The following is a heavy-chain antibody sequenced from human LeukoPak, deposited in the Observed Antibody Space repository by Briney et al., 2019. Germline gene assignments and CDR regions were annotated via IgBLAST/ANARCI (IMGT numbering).Heavy chain of an antibody. D-gene: IGHD1-7*01. Sequence: PSENLSLTCAVSGGSISSGGYSWSWIRQPPGKGLEWIGYIYHSGSTYYNPSLKSRVTISVDRSKNQFSLKLSSVTAADTAVYYCARATGTTSLYYYGMDVWGQGTTVTVSS. CDR1: GGSISSGGYS. CDR2: IYHSGST. V-gene: IGHV4-30-2*01. CDR3: ARATGTTSLYYYGMDV. J-gene: IGHJ6*02.